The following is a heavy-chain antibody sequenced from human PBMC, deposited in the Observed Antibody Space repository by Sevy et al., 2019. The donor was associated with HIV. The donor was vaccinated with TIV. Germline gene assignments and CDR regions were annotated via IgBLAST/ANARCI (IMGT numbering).Heavy chain of an antibody. Sequence: GGSLRLSCAASGFIFSTYSMHWVRQAPGKGLEWVVAISYDGNNKYYADSVKGRFTISRDNPKNTVFLQVNSLRPEDTAVYYCARAYSSWFGTVHYWGQGTLVTVSS. D-gene: IGHD6-13*01. V-gene: IGHV3-30-3*01. CDR3: ARAYSSWFGTVHY. J-gene: IGHJ4*02. CDR2: ISYDGNNK. CDR1: GFIFSTYS.